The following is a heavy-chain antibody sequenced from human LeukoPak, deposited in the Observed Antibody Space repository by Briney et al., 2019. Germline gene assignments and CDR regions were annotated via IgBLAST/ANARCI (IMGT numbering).Heavy chain of an antibody. Sequence: QSGGSLRLSCAASGFTFSAYAISWVRQAPGKGLEWVSAISGSGGTTYYADSVKGRFTISRGNSKNTLYLQMNSLRAEDTAVYYCAKHDPRRVVITNWFDPWGQGTLVTASS. V-gene: IGHV3-23*01. CDR2: ISGSGGTT. CDR1: GFTFSAYA. J-gene: IGHJ5*02. D-gene: IGHD3-22*01. CDR3: AKHDPRRVVITNWFDP.